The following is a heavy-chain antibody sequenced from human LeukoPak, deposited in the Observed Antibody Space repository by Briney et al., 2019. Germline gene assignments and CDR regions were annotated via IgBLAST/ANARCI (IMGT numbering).Heavy chain of an antibody. V-gene: IGHV3-33*01. J-gene: IGHJ5*02. CDR2: IWYDGSNK. Sequence: GRSLRLSCAASGFTFSSYGMHWVRQAPGKGLEWVAVIWYDGSNKYYADSVKGRFTISRDNSKNTLYLQMNSLRAEDTAVYYCARDYSGHDTPSVPFDPWGQGTLVTVSS. CDR1: GFTFSSYG. CDR3: ARDYSGHDTPSVPFDP. D-gene: IGHD5-12*01.